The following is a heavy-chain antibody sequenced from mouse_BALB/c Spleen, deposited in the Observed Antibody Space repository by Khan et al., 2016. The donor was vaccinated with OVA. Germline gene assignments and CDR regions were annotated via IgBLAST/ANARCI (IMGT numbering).Heavy chain of an antibody. CDR3: ARGELGEDAMDY. D-gene: IGHD1-3*01. J-gene: IGHJ4*01. CDR2: INTYTGEP. CDR1: GYTFTNYG. Sequence: QIQLVQSGPELKKPGETVKISCKASGYTFTNYGMNWVKQAPGKGLKWMGWINTYTGEPTYADDFKGRFAISLETSASTAYLQINKLNNEDTATYFCARGELGEDAMDYWGQGTSVTVSS. V-gene: IGHV9-3-1*01.